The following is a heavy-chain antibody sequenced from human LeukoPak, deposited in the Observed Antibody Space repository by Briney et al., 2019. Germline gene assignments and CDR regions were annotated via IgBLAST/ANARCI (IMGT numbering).Heavy chain of an antibody. CDR2: ISSSSSYI. V-gene: IGHV3-21*01. D-gene: IGHD2-8*01. CDR1: GFTFSSVA. J-gene: IGHJ4*02. CDR3: ARGGDCTNGVCLQYYFDY. Sequence: GGSLRLSCAASGFTFSSVAMNWVRQAPGKGLEWVSSISSSSSYIYYADSVKGRFTISRDNAKNSLYLQMNSLRAEDTAVYYCARGGDCTNGVCLQYYFDYWGQGTLVTVSS.